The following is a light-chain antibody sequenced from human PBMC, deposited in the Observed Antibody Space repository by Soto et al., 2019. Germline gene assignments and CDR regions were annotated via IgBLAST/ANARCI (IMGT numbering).Light chain of an antibody. J-gene: IGLJ2*01. Sequence: QSVLTQPRSVSGSPGQSVTISCTGTSSDVGSYNYVSWYQQHPGKAPKLMIYDVSHRPSGVPDRFSGSKSGNTASLTISGLQAEDESDYYCFSYAGSYTSVFGGGTKLPVL. CDR1: SSDVGSYNY. CDR3: FSYAGSYTSV. V-gene: IGLV2-11*01. CDR2: DVS.